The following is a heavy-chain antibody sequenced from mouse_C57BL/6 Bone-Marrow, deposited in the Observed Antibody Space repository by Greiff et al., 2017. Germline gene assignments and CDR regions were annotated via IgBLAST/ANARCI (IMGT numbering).Heavy chain of an antibody. V-gene: IGHV1-82*01. CDR1: GYAFSSSW. CDR2: TYPGDGDT. CDR3: ARWGVMDY. Sequence: VQLQQSGPELVKPGASVKISCKASGYAFSSSWMNWVKQRPGKGLEWIGRTYPGDGDTNYNGKFKGKATLTADKSSSTAYMQLSSLTSEDSAVYFCARWGVMDYWGQGTSVTVSS. J-gene: IGHJ4*01.